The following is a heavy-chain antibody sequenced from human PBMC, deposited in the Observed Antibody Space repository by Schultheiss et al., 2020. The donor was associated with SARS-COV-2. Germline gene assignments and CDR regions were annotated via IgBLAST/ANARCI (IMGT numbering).Heavy chain of an antibody. CDR1: GFTFSDYY. Sequence: GESLKISCAASGFTFSDYYMSWIRQAPGKGLEWVSYISSSGSTIYYADSVKGRFTISRDNAKNSLYLQMNSLRAEDTAVYYCASLAEYSSSLPHFDYWGQGTLVTVSS. D-gene: IGHD6-6*01. V-gene: IGHV3-11*04. CDR2: ISSSGSTI. CDR3: ASLAEYSSSLPHFDY. J-gene: IGHJ4*02.